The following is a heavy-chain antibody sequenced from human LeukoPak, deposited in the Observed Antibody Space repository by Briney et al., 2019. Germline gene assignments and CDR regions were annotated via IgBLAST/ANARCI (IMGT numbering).Heavy chain of an antibody. CDR2: IKQDGSEE. CDR3: ARGRRPYSSSWYYFDY. D-gene: IGHD6-13*01. V-gene: IGHV3-7*01. J-gene: IGHJ4*02. CDR1: GFTFNSYW. Sequence: GGSLRLSCAASGFTFNSYWMNWVRQAPGKGLEWVANIKQDGSEEYYVDSVKGRFTISRDNAKNSLYLQMNSLRAEDTAVYYCARGRRPYSSSWYYFDYWGQGTLVTVSS.